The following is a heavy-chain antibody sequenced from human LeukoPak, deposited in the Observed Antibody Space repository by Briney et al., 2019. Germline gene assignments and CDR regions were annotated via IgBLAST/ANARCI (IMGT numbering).Heavy chain of an antibody. V-gene: IGHV1-2*02. CDR1: GYTFTGYC. J-gene: IGHJ4*02. D-gene: IGHD3-22*01. CDR2: INPKSGGT. Sequence: ASVKVSCKVSGYTFTGYCMHWVRQAPGQGLEWMGWINPKSGGTNYAQTFQARVTMTRDKPISTVCMELRRLTSDDTAVYYCTRGASLTYYYDSSGFYSFDSWGQGSLVSVSS. CDR3: TRGASLTYYYDSSGFYSFDS.